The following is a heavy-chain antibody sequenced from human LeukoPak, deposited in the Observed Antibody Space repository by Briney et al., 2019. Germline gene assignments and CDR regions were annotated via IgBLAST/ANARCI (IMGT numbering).Heavy chain of an antibody. CDR1: GFTFSNYG. CDR3: ARDATLRIAVAAY. CDR2: IWYDGSNK. D-gene: IGHD6-19*01. V-gene: IGHV3-33*01. Sequence: GGSLRLSCAASGFTFSNYGMHWVRQAPGKGLEWVAVIWYDGSNKYYADSVKGRFTISRDNSKNTLYLQMNSLRAEDTAVYYCARDATLRIAVAAYWGQGTLVTVSS. J-gene: IGHJ4*02.